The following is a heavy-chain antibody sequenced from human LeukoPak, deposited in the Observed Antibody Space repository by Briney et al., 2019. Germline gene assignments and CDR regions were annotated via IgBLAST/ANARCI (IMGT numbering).Heavy chain of an antibody. CDR3: ARPYGSGSFDNWFDP. CDR2: INPNSGDT. D-gene: IGHD3-10*01. CDR1: GYTLTAHY. V-gene: IGHV1-2*06. J-gene: IGHJ5*02. Sequence: ASVKVSCKASGYTLTAHYMHWVRQAPGQGLEWMGRINPNSGDTNYAQKFQGRVTMTRDTSIGTVYMDLSRLTSDDTAVYYCARPYGSGSFDNWFDPWGQGTLVIVSS.